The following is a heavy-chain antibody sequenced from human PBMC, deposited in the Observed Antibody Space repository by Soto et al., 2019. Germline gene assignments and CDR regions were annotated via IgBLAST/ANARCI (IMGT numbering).Heavy chain of an antibody. CDR2: IFYSGST. Sequence: PSETLSLTCTVSGGSISSSSYYWGWIRQPPGKGLEWIGSIFYSGSTYYNPSLKSRVTISVDTSKNQFSLKLSSVTAADTAVYYCARVSSRMINAFEIWGQGTMVTVSS. D-gene: IGHD3-16*01. V-gene: IGHV4-39*01. CDR1: GGSISSSSYY. CDR3: ARVSSRMINAFEI. J-gene: IGHJ3*02.